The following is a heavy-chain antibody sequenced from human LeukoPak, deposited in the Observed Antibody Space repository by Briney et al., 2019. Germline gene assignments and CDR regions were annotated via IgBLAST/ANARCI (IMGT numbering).Heavy chain of an antibody. Sequence: PSETLSLTCTVSGGSISSYYWSWIRQPPGKGLEWIGYIYYSGSTNYNPSLKSRVTISVDTSKNQFSLKLSSVTAADTAVYYCARDQEGTPLAYWGQGSLVTVSS. D-gene: IGHD2-15*01. J-gene: IGHJ4*02. V-gene: IGHV4-59*01. CDR3: ARDQEGTPLAY. CDR2: IYYSGST. CDR1: GGSISSYY.